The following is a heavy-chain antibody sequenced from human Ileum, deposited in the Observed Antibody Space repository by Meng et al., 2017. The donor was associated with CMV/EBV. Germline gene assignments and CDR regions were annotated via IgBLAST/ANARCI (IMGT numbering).Heavy chain of an antibody. D-gene: IGHD5-18*01. CDR1: GGSFSGYY. V-gene: IGHV4-34*01. CDR3: AGVGRGYSYGGGRYYYYGMDV. Sequence: SETLSLTCAVYGGSFSGYYWSWIRQPPGKGLEWIGEINHSGSTNYNPSLKSRVTISVDTSKNQFSLKLSPVTAAETAVYYCAGVGRGYSYGGGRYYYYGMDVWGQGTTVTVSS. CDR2: INHSGST. J-gene: IGHJ6*02.